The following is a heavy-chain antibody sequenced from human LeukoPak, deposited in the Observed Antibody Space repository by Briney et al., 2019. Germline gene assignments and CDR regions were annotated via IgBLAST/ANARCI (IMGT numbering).Heavy chain of an antibody. V-gene: IGHV4-4*07. CDR3: PRDRSSSYTRDWFDP. J-gene: IGHJ5*02. CDR2: IYNSESI. D-gene: IGHD6-13*01. Sequence: SETLSLTCTVSGGSINGYYWSWIRQPPGEGLEWIGRIYNSESINYNPSLKSRVTMSIDTSKNQFSLKLNSVTAADTAVYYCPRDRSSSYTRDWFDPWGQGALVTVSS. CDR1: GGSINGYY.